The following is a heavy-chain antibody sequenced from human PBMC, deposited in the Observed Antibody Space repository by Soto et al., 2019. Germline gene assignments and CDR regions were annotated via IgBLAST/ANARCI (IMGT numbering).Heavy chain of an antibody. V-gene: IGHV1-69*13. CDR2: ITPIYPTT. J-gene: IGHJ4*02. Sequence: ASVKVSCKASGATFSTYTFSWVRQAPGQGLEWMGSITPIYPTTNYAEKFQGRLTVTADGSTNTAYMELNSLTSEDTAVYYCARIPRYSFPTSDDLDSWGQGTLATVSS. CDR3: ARIPRYSFPTSDDLDS. D-gene: IGHD5-18*01. CDR1: GATFSTYT.